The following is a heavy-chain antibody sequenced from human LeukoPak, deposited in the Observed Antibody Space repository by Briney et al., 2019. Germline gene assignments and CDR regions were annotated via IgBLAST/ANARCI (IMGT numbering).Heavy chain of an antibody. D-gene: IGHD2-2*01. Sequence: GGSLRLSCAASGFTFSSYGMHWVRQAPGKGLEWVAVISYDGSNKYYADSVKGRFTISRDNSKNTLYLQMNSLRAEDTAVYYCARLTYPLDYWGQGTLVTVSS. CDR3: ARLTYPLDY. J-gene: IGHJ4*02. V-gene: IGHV3-30*19. CDR2: ISYDGSNK. CDR1: GFTFSSYG.